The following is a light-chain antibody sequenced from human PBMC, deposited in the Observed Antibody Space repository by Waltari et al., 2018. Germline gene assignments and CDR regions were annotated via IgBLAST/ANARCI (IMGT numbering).Light chain of an antibody. Sequence: DIQMTQSPSSLSASVGDRVTITCQASQDIYNYLNWYQQKPGKAPKLLIYDASNLEKGVPSRFSGSGSGTDFTFTISSLQTEDIATYYCQQYDNPPITFGQGTRLEIK. CDR3: QQYDNPPIT. J-gene: IGKJ5*01. V-gene: IGKV1-33*01. CDR1: QDIYNY. CDR2: DAS.